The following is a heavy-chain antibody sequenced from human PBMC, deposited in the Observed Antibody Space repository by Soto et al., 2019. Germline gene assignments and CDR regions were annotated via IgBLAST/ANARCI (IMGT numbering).Heavy chain of an antibody. CDR1: GGTFSSYS. Sequence: QVQLVQSGAEVKKPGSSVKVSCKASGGTFSSYSINWVRQAPGQGLEWMGEIIPIFGTANYAQKFQGRVTNTADESTSTAYMELSSLRSEDTAVYYGARDGGRHSGGIDYWGQGTLVTVSS. J-gene: IGHJ4*02. CDR2: IIPIFGTA. V-gene: IGHV1-69*01. CDR3: ARDGGRHSGGIDY. D-gene: IGHD1-26*01.